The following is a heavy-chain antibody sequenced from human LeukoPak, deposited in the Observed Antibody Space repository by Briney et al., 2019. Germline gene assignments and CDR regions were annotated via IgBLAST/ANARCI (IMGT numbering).Heavy chain of an antibody. V-gene: IGHV3-21*01. D-gene: IGHD2-15*01. CDR3: ARSYDCSGGSCYSGWFDP. CDR1: GFTFSSYS. Sequence: PGGSLRLSCAASGFTFSSYSMNWFRQASGKGLEWVSSISSSSSYIYYADSVKGRFTISRDNAKNSLYLQMNSLRAEDTAVYYCARSYDCSGGSCYSGWFDPWGQGTLVTVSS. J-gene: IGHJ5*02. CDR2: ISSSSSYI.